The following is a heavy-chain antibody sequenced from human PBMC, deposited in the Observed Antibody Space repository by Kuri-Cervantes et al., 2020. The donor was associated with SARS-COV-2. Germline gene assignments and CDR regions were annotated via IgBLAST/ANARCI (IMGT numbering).Heavy chain of an antibody. V-gene: IGHV1-24*01. CDR3: ARSHTLYGGNSSPWDY. J-gene: IGHJ4*02. D-gene: IGHD4-23*01. Sequence: ASVKVSCKVSGYTLTELSMHWVRQAPGKGLEWMGGFDPEDGETIYAQKFQGRVTMTTDTSTSTAYMELRSLRSDDTAVYYCARSHTLYGGNSSPWDYWGQGTLVTVSS. CDR1: GYTLTELS. CDR2: FDPEDGET.